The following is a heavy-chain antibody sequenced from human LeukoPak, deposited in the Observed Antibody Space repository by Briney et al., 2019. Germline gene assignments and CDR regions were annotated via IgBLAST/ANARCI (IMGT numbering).Heavy chain of an antibody. J-gene: IGHJ5*02. CDR3: ARVMVGRYCSSTSCHPARNWFDP. V-gene: IGHV4-34*01. D-gene: IGHD2-2*01. CDR1: GGSFSGYY. Sequence: PSETLSLTCAAYGGSFSGYYWSWIRQPPGKGLEWIGEINHSGSTNYNPSLKSRVTISVDTSKNQFSLKLSSVTAADTAVYYCARVMVGRYCSSTSCHPARNWFDPWGQGTLVTVSS. CDR2: INHSGST.